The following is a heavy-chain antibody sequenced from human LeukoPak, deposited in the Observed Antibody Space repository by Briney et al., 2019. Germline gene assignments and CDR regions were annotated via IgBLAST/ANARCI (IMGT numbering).Heavy chain of an antibody. J-gene: IGHJ4*02. CDR1: GGSFSGYY. Sequence: SETLSLTCAVYGGSFSGYYWSWIRQPPGKGLEWIADINDSGDTNYYPSLKSRVTISEDTSKNQFSLKLSSVTAADMAVYYCARSAKDCSGGKCFHTGFDYWGQGTLVTVSS. D-gene: IGHD2-15*01. V-gene: IGHV4-34*01. CDR2: INDSGDT. CDR3: ARSAKDCSGGKCFHTGFDY.